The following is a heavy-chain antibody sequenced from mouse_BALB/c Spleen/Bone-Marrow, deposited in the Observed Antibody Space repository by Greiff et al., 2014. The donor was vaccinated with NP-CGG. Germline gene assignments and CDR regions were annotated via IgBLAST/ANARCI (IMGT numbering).Heavy chain of an antibody. J-gene: IGHJ3*01. D-gene: IGHD2-3*01. CDR3: ARSGDGPFAY. CDR2: IDPANGNT. CDR1: GFNIKDTY. V-gene: IGHV14-3*02. Sequence: EVQVVESGAELVKPGASVKLSCTASGFNIKDTYIHWVKQRPEQGLEWIGRIDPANGNTKYGPKFQGRATVTIDASSNTASLQLSNLTSEDTAVYYCARSGDGPFAYWGQGTLVTVSA.